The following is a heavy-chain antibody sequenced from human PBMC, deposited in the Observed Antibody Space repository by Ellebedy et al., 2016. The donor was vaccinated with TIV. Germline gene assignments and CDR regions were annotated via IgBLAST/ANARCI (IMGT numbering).Heavy chain of an antibody. CDR1: GFTFSDHY. D-gene: IGHD1-26*01. V-gene: IGHV3-11*06. Sequence: GESLKISCAASGFTFSDHYMSWIRQAPGKGLEWVSFISRSSSHTNYADSVEGRFTISRDNAKKSLYLQMNSLRVEDTAVYYCAREISGSYSAFEIWGQGTMVTVSS. CDR2: ISRSSSHT. CDR3: AREISGSYSAFEI. J-gene: IGHJ3*02.